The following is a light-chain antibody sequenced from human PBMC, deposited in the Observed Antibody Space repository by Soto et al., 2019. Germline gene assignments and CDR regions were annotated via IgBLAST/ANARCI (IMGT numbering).Light chain of an antibody. CDR2: TTS. CDR3: QQSYSTLYT. V-gene: IGKV1-39*01. J-gene: IGKJ2*01. Sequence: DIQMTQSPSSLSASVGDRVTITCRASQSIGRYLNWYQQKLGKAPNLLIHTTSSLHSGVPSRFSGSGSGTDFTLTISSLQPEDLETYYCQQSYSTLYTFGQGTKLEI. CDR1: QSIGRY.